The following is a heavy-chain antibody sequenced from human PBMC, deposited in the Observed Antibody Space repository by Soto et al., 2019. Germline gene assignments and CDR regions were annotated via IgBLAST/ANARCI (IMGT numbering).Heavy chain of an antibody. V-gene: IGHV3-23*01. Sequence: VGSLRLSCAASGFTFSSYAMNWVRQAPGKGLEWVSTIRTSVGDTYYAASVKGRFTISRDNSKSTVYLHLNSLRAEDTAIYYCAKDPTYDYGYFDSWGQGTLVTVSS. J-gene: IGHJ4*02. CDR2: IRTSVGDT. D-gene: IGHD4-17*01. CDR1: GFTFSSYA. CDR3: AKDPTYDYGYFDS.